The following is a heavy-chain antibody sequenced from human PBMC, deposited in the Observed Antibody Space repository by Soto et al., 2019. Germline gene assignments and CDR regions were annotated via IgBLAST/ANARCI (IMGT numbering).Heavy chain of an antibody. J-gene: IGHJ6*03. D-gene: IGHD2-15*01. CDR1: VFTFSNYW. CDR3: ARGDCVGGTCYSLAGSFYYYMDV. V-gene: IGHV3-74*01. CDR2: INNDGSVS. Sequence: EVQLVESGGGLVQPGGSLRLSCGASVFTFSNYWMYWVRQAPGEGLVWVSRINNDGSVSSYADSVKGRLTISRDNVKNTLYLQMESLRAEDTAVYSCARGDCVGGTCYSLAGSFYYYMDVWGKGTTVTVFS.